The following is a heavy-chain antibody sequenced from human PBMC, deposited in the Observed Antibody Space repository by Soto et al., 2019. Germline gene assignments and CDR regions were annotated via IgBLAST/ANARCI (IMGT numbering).Heavy chain of an antibody. CDR3: ARVYPGTGWPFHYYGMDV. J-gene: IGHJ6*02. D-gene: IGHD6-25*01. CDR2: IKQDGSEK. CDR1: EFTFSNYW. V-gene: IGHV3-7*01. Sequence: PGGSLRLSCVASEFTFSNYWMSWVRQAPGKGLEWVANIKQDGSEKYYVDSVKGRFTISRDNAENSLYLQMNSLRAEDTALYYCARVYPGTGWPFHYYGMDVWGQGTTVTVYS.